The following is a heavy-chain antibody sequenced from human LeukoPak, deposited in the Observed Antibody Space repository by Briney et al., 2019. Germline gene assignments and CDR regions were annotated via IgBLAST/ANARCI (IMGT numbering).Heavy chain of an antibody. D-gene: IGHD3-10*01. CDR2: VYYSGST. J-gene: IGHJ4*02. Sequence: PSETLSLTCTVSGGSISNYYWSWIRQPPGKGLEWIGYVYYSGSTNYNPSLKSRVTISVDTSKNQFSLKLSSVTAADTAVYYCARVPGDYWGQGTLVTASS. V-gene: IGHV4-59*01. CDR1: GGSISNYY. CDR3: ARVPGDY.